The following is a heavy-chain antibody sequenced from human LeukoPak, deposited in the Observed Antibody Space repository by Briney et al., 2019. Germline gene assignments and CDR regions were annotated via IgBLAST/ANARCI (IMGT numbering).Heavy chain of an antibody. CDR2: ISYDGSNK. V-gene: IGHV3-30-3*01. Sequence: GKSLRLSCAASEPIFSTYTMHWVRQAPGKGLEWVAVISYDGSNKYYADSVKGRFTISRDNSKNTLYLQMNSLRGEDTAVYYCARDRYYGSGNYYYYMDVWGKGTAVTVSS. CDR3: ARDRYYGSGNYYYYMDV. CDR1: EPIFSTYT. J-gene: IGHJ6*03. D-gene: IGHD3-10*01.